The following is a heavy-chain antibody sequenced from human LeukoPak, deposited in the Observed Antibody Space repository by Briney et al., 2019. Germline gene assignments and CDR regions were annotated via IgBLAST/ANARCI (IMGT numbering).Heavy chain of an antibody. J-gene: IGHJ4*02. Sequence: PGGSLRLSCAASGFTFSSYAMSWVRQAPGKGLEWVSAISGSGGSTYYADSVKGRFTISRDSSKNTLYLQMNSLRAEDTAVYYCAKSLVVVTAAFDYWGQGTLVTVSS. CDR2: ISGSGGST. CDR3: AKSLVVVTAAFDY. V-gene: IGHV3-23*01. D-gene: IGHD2-21*02. CDR1: GFTFSSYA.